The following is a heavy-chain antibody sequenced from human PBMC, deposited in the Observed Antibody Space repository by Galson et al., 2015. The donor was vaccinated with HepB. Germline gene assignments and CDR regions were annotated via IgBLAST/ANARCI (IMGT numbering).Heavy chain of an antibody. Sequence: ETLSLTCAVSGYSISSGYYWGWIRQPPGKGLEWIGSIYHSGSTYYNPSLKSRVTISVDASKNQFSLKLSSVTAADTAVYYCARATWYSGYEAYWGQGTLVTVSS. J-gene: IGHJ4*02. D-gene: IGHD5-12*01. CDR3: ARATWYSGYEAY. CDR1: GYSISSGYY. V-gene: IGHV4-38-2*01. CDR2: IYHSGST.